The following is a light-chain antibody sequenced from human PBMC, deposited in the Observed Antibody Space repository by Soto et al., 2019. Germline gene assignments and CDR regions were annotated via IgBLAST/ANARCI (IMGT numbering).Light chain of an antibody. J-gene: IGLJ2*01. CDR2: EVT. CDR3: ASFAVVDTVV. Sequence: QSVLTQPASVSGSVGQSITISCTGTSSDVGSYNLVSWYQQHPGKAPKLMIYEVTKRPSGVSNRLSGSKSGNTASLTISGLQAEDEADYYCASFAVVDTVVFGGGTKLTVL. V-gene: IGLV2-23*02. CDR1: SSDVGSYNL.